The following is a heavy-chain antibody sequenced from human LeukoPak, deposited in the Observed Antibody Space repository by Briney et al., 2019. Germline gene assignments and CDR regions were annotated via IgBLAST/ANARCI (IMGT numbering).Heavy chain of an antibody. V-gene: IGHV4-59*12. Sequence: SETLSLTCTVSGGSINSYYWTWIRQPPGRGLEWIGNIYNSGNTNYNPSLKSRVTMSVDTSKNQFSLKLSSVTAADTAVYYCARVRGYDILTGNYYYYYMDVWGKGTTVTISS. J-gene: IGHJ6*03. CDR3: ARVRGYDILTGNYYYYYMDV. D-gene: IGHD3-9*01. CDR1: GGSINSYY. CDR2: IYNSGNT.